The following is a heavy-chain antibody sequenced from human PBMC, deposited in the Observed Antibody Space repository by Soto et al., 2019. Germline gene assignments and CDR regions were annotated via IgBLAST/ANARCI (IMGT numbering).Heavy chain of an antibody. CDR1: GYTFTSYY. J-gene: IGHJ6*02. CDR3: ASDYDILTGYSKTYYYYYGMDV. Sequence: ASVKVSCKASGYTFTSYYMPWARQAPGQGLEWMGILNPSGGSTSYVQKFPGRVTMTRDTATGTVYMELSSLGSEDTTVYYCASDYDILTGYSKTYYYYYGMDVWGQGTTVTVSS. D-gene: IGHD3-9*01. V-gene: IGHV1-46*01. CDR2: LNPSGGST.